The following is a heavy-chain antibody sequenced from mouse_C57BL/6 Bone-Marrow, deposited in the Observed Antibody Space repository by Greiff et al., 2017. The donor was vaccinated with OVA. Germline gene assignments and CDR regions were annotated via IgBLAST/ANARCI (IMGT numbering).Heavy chain of an antibody. CDR2: IYPGDGDT. Sequence: QVQLKQSGPELVQPGASVKISCKASGYAFSSSWMNWVKQRPGKGLEWIGRIYPGDGDTNYNGQFKGKATLTADKSSSTAYMQLSSLTSEDSAVYFCARAGYYYGSTWFAYWGQGTLVTVSA. D-gene: IGHD1-1*01. CDR1: GYAFSSSW. CDR3: ARAGYYYGSTWFAY. V-gene: IGHV1-82*01. J-gene: IGHJ3*01.